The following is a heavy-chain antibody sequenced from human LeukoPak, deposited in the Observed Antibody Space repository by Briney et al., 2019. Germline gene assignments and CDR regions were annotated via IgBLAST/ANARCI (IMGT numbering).Heavy chain of an antibody. CDR3: ARFPGYCSSTSCYTPSPGPYYYYYYMDV. V-gene: IGHV4-30-2*01. CDR1: GGSISSGGYY. D-gene: IGHD2-2*02. J-gene: IGHJ6*03. Sequence: SETLSLTCTVSGGSISSGGYYWSWIRQPPGKGLEWIGYIYHSGSTYYNPSLKSRVTISVDRTKNQFSLKLSSVTAADTAVYYCARFPGYCSSTSCYTPSPGPYYYYYYMDVWGKGTTVTVSS. CDR2: IYHSGST.